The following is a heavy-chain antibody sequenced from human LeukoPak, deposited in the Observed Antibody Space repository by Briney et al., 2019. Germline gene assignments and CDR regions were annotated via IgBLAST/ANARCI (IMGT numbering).Heavy chain of an antibody. Sequence: GRSLRLSCAASGFTFSSYGMHWVRQAPGKGLEWVAVIWYDGSNKYYADSVKGRFTISRDNSKNTLYLQMNSLRAEDTAVYYCAKDTGAGSSFDYWGQGTLVTVSS. CDR2: IWYDGSNK. CDR1: GFTFSSYG. D-gene: IGHD6-13*01. J-gene: IGHJ4*02. CDR3: AKDTGAGSSFDY. V-gene: IGHV3-33*06.